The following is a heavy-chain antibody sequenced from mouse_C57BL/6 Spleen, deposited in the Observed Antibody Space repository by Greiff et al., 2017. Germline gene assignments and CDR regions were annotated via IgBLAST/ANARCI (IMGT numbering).Heavy chain of an antibody. V-gene: IGHV5-4*01. CDR2: ISDGGSYT. Sequence: DVKLVESGGGLVKPGGSLKLSCAASGFTFSSYAMSWVRQTPEKRLEWVATISDGGSYTYYPDNVKGRFTITRDNAKNNLYLQMSHLKSKDTAMYYCARDPYYYGSSLWYFDVWGTGTTVTVSS. J-gene: IGHJ1*03. D-gene: IGHD1-1*01. CDR3: ARDPYYYGSSLWYFDV. CDR1: GFTFSSYA.